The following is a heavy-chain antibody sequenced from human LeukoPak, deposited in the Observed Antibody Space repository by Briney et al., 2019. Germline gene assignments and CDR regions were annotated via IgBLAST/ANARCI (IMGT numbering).Heavy chain of an antibody. CDR1: GGTFSSYA. CDR3: ARVSLGNEPGSPQNYYYYGMDV. CDR2: IIPIFGTA. J-gene: IGHJ6*02. Sequence: SVKVSCKASGGTFSSYAISWVRQAPGQGLEWMGGIIPIFGTANYAQEFQGRVTITADESTSTAYMELSSLRSEDTAVYYCARVSLGNEPGSPQNYYYYGMDVWGQGTTVTVSS. V-gene: IGHV1-69*13.